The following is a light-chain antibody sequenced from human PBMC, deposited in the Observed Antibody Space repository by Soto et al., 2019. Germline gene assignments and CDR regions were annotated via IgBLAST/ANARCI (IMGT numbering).Light chain of an antibody. V-gene: IGKV1-33*01. CDR3: QQYENLPYT. J-gene: IGKJ2*01. CDR1: QVITNY. Sequence: DIQLTQSVSSLSASVGDRVTITCQASQVITNYLNWYQQKPGKAPKLLIYDISTLEIGVPSRFGGSGSGTHFTFTITGLQPEDIATYYCQQYENLPYTFGQGTKLEI. CDR2: DIS.